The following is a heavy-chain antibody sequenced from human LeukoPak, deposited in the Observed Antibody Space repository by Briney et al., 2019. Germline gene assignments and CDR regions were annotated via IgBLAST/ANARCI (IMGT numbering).Heavy chain of an antibody. J-gene: IGHJ4*02. CDR3: AKDFSPLVVVVPAAISN. CDR1: GFTFSSYG. Sequence: GGSLRLSCAASGFTFSSYGMHWVRQAPGKGLEWVAFIRYDGSNKYYADSVKGRFTISRDNSKNTLYLRMNSLGAEDTAVYYCAKDFSPLVVVVPAAISNWGQGTLVTVSS. CDR2: IRYDGSNK. V-gene: IGHV3-30*02. D-gene: IGHD2-2*01.